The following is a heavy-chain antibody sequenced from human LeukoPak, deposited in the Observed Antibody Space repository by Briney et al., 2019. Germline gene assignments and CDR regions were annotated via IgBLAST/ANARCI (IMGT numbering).Heavy chain of an antibody. D-gene: IGHD4-17*01. CDR3: ALGDYGAPFDY. J-gene: IGHJ4*02. CDR2: ISSSSSYI. CDR1: GFTFSSYS. V-gene: IGHV3-21*01. Sequence: GGSLRLSCAASGFTFSSYSMNWVRQAPGKGLEWVSSISSSSSYICYADSVKGRVTISRDNAKNSLYLQMNSLRAEDTAVYYCALGDYGAPFDYWGQGTLVTVSS.